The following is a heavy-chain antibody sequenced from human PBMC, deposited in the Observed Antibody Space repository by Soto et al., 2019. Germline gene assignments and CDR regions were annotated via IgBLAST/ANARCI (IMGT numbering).Heavy chain of an antibody. J-gene: IGHJ4*02. V-gene: IGHV1-18*01. CDR1: GYTFTSYG. Sequence: ASVKVSCTASGYTFTSYGISWVRQAPGQGLEWMGWISAYNGNTNYAQKLQGRVTMTTDTSTSTAYMELSSLRSEDTAVYYCARGSFEEQLVYLFDYWGQGTLVTVSS. D-gene: IGHD6-6*01. CDR3: ARGSFEEQLVYLFDY. CDR2: ISAYNGNT.